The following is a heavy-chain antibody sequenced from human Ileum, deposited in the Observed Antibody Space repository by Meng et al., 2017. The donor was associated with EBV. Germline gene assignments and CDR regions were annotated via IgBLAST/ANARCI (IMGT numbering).Heavy chain of an antibody. J-gene: IGHJ4*02. CDR1: GGSISRSDW. V-gene: IGHV4-4*02. D-gene: IGHD3-22*01. CDR3: ASSDYYRSDY. CDR2: TSHSGST. Sequence: QVQLEGSGPGVVKPSETRSLTCDVSGGSISRSDWWSWVRQPPGKGLEWIGETSHSGSTNYSPSLKSRVTISLDKSKNQLSLKLNSVTAADTAVYYCASSDYYRSDYWGQGTLVTVSS.